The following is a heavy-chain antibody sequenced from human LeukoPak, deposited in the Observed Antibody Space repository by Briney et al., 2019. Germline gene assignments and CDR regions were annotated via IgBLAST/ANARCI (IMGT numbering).Heavy chain of an antibody. CDR3: ARDPAPQGWFDS. V-gene: IGHV3-23*01. CDR1: GFTFSTYV. J-gene: IGHJ5*01. CDR2: ISGSGGST. Sequence: GGSLRLSCAASGFTFSTYVMSWVRQAPGKGLEWVSGISGSGGSTYYADSVKGRFTISRDNSKNTLYLQMNSLRAEDTALYYCARDPAPQGWFDSWGQGTLVTVSS.